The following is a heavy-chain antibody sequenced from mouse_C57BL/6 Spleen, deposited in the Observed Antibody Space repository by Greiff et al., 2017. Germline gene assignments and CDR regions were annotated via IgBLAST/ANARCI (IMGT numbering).Heavy chain of an antibody. V-gene: IGHV1-82*01. CDR2: IYPGDGDT. D-gene: IGHD2-4*01. Sequence: VQLQQSGPELVKPGASVKISCKASGYAFSSSWMNWVKQRPGKGLEWIGRIYPGDGDTNYNGKFKGKATLTADKSSSTAYMQLSSLTSEDSAVYFCARGQDDYDGSFDYWGQGTTLTVSS. J-gene: IGHJ2*01. CDR3: ARGQDDYDGSFDY. CDR1: GYAFSSSW.